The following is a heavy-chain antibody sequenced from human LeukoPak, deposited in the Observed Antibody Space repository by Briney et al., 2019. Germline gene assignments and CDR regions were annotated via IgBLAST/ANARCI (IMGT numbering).Heavy chain of an antibody. J-gene: IGHJ3*02. D-gene: IGHD3-16*02. V-gene: IGHV4-39*01. CDR2: IHYSGST. CDR3: ARQPIVQRTYAFDI. CDR1: GGSISRSSYY. Sequence: SETLSLTCTVSGGSISRSSYYWGWIRQPPGKGLEWIASIHYSGSTYYNPSLKSRVTISVDTSKNQFSLKVSSVTAADTAAYYCARQPIVQRTYAFDIWGQGTMVTVSS.